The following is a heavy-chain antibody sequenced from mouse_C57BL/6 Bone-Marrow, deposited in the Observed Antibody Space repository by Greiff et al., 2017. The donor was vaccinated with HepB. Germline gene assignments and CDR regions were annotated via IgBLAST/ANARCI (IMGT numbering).Heavy chain of an antibody. CDR2: IDPSDSYT. CDR3: ARTEGY. Sequence: VQLQQSGAELVMPGASVKLSCKASGYTFTSYWMHWVKQRPGQGLEWIGEIDPSDSYTNYNQKFKGKSTLTVDKSSSTAYMQLSSLTSEDSAVYYCARTEGYWGQGTTLTVSS. V-gene: IGHV1-69*01. J-gene: IGHJ2*01. CDR1: GYTFTSYW.